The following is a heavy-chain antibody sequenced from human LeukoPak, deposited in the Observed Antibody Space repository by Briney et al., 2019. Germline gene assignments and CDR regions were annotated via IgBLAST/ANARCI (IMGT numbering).Heavy chain of an antibody. CDR2: INHRGST. CDR1: GGSFSGYY. D-gene: IGHD3-3*01. Sequence: SETLSLTCAVYGGSFSGYYWNWIRQPPGKGLEWIGEINHRGSTNYNPSLKSRVTISIDTSKKQFSLKLSSVTAADTAVYYCARDYTFGYFDLWGRGTLVTVSS. V-gene: IGHV4-34*01. J-gene: IGHJ2*01. CDR3: ARDYTFGYFDL.